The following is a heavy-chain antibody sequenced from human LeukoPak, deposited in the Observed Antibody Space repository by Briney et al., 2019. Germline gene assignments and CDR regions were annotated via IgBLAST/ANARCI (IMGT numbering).Heavy chain of an antibody. CDR2: IKSKTDGGTT. CDR1: GFTFSNAW. D-gene: IGHD2-15*01. CDR3: TTDRLRVAATVKYYFDY. Sequence: PGGSLRLSCAASGFTFSNAWMSWVRQAPGKGLEWVCRIKSKTDGGTTDYAAPVKGRFTISRDDSKNTLYLQMNSLKTEDTAVYYCTTDRLRVAATVKYYFDYWGQGTLVTVSS. J-gene: IGHJ4*02. V-gene: IGHV3-15*01.